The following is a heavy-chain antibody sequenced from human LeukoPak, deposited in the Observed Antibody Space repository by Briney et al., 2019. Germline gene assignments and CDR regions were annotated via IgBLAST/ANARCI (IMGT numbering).Heavy chain of an antibody. CDR3: ASSGSYRFDY. V-gene: IGHV3-30-3*01. CDR2: ISYDGSNK. D-gene: IGHD1-26*01. J-gene: IGHJ4*02. CDR1: GFTFSSYA. Sequence: GGSLRLSCAASGFTFSSYAMHWVRQAPGKGLEWVAVISYDGSNKYYADSVKGRFTISRDNAKNSLYLQMNSLRDEDTAVYYCASSGSYRFDYWGQGTLVTVSS.